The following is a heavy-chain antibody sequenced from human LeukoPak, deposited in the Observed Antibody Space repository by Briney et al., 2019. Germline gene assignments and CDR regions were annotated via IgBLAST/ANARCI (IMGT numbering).Heavy chain of an antibody. CDR2: IYYSGST. J-gene: IGHJ5*02. Sequence: SQTLSLTCTVSGGSISSGDYYWSWIRQPPGKGLEWIGYIYYSGSTYYNPSLKSRVTISVDTSKNQFSLKLSSVTAAYTAEYYCARGYYGSGSYEPWGQGTLVTVSS. V-gene: IGHV4-30-4*01. D-gene: IGHD3-10*01. CDR1: GGSISSGDYY. CDR3: ARGYYGSGSYEP.